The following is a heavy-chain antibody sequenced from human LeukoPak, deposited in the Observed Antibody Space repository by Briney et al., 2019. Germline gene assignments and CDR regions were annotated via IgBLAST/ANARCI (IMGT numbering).Heavy chain of an antibody. J-gene: IGHJ4*02. V-gene: IGHV3-74*01. CDR1: GFTFSNYW. CDR2: INTDGNIT. CDR3: ARELSGSISRHFDY. Sequence: GSLRLSCAASGFTFSNYWMHWVRQAPGKGRAWVSRINTDGNITTYADSVKGRFSISRDNAKNALYLQMNSLRAEDTAVFYCARELSGSISRHFDYWGQGTLVTVSS. D-gene: IGHD2-15*01.